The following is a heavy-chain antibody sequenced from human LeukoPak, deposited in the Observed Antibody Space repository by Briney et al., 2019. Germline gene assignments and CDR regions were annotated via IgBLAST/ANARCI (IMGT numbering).Heavy chain of an antibody. CDR3: ARVGYSPLLPLDY. CDR1: GYTFTAYY. J-gene: IGHJ4*02. D-gene: IGHD5-12*01. Sequence: ASVKVSCKASGYTFTAYYMHWVRQAPGRGLEWMGWINPNSGGTNYAQKFQGRVSMTSDTSIRTAYMELSRLRPDDTAVYCCARVGYSPLLPLDYWGQGTLVTVSS. CDR2: INPNSGGT. V-gene: IGHV1-2*02.